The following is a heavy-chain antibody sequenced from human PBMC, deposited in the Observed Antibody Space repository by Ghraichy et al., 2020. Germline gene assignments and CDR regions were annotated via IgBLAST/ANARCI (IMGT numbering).Heavy chain of an antibody. CDR2: ISGSGGTI. D-gene: IGHD1-1*01. CDR3: AKGFYASNWILLDY. V-gene: IGHV3-23*01. CDR1: GFNFSNYA. Sequence: LNISCAASGFNFSNYAINWVRQAPGKGLEWVSSISGSGGTIYYADSVKGRFALSRDNSKNTVSLEMNSLRAEDTAIYYCAKGFYASNWILLDYWGLGTLVTVST. J-gene: IGHJ4*02.